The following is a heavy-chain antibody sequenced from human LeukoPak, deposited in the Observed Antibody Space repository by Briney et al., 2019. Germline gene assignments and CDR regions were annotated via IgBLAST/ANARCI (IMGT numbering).Heavy chain of an antibody. V-gene: IGHV4-59*08. J-gene: IGHJ4*02. CDR3: ATQVRPRAPIDY. Sequence: SETLSLTCTVSGGSISSYYWSWIRQPPGKGLEWIGYIYYSGSTNYNHSLKSRVTISVDTSKNQFSLKLSSVTAADTAVYYCATQVRPRAPIDYWGQGTLVTVSS. CDR2: IYYSGST. CDR1: GGSISSYY. D-gene: IGHD4/OR15-4a*01.